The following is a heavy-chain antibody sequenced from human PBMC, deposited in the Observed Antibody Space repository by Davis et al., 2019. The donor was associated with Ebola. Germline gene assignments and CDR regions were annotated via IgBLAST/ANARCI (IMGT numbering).Heavy chain of an antibody. CDR3: ASGGGTMVQGVIINYGMDV. D-gene: IGHD3-10*01. CDR2: INPSGGST. J-gene: IGHJ6*02. Sequence: AASVKVSCKASGYTFTSYYMHWVRQAPGQGLEWMGIINPSGGSTSYAQKFQGRVTMTRDTSTSTVYMELSSLRSEDTAVYYCASGGGTMVQGVIINYGMDVWGQGTTVTVSS. CDR1: GYTFTSYY. V-gene: IGHV1-46*01.